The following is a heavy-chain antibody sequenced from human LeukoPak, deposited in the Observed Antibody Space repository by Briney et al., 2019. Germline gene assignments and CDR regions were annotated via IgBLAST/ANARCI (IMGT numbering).Heavy chain of an antibody. Sequence: GGSLRLSCAASGFTFSSYSMNWVRQAPGKGLEWVSSISSSSSYIYYADSVKGRFTISRDNAKNSLYLQMNSQRAEDTAVYYCARDLGDSSSSRLAFDIWGQGTMVTVSS. V-gene: IGHV3-21*01. D-gene: IGHD6-6*01. J-gene: IGHJ3*02. CDR3: ARDLGDSSSSRLAFDI. CDR2: ISSSSSYI. CDR1: GFTFSSYS.